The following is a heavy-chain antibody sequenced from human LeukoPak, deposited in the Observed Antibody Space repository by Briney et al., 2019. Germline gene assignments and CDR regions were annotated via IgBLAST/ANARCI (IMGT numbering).Heavy chain of an antibody. CDR2: INHSGST. V-gene: IGHV4-34*01. CDR1: GFTFSSYA. D-gene: IGHD6-19*01. CDR3: ARRSRSIAVAGKEKYYFDY. Sequence: GSLRLSCAASGFTFSSYAMSWVRQPPGKGLEWIGEINHSGSTNYNPSLKSRVTISVDTSKNQFSLKLSSVTAADTAVYYCARRSRSIAVAGKEKYYFDYWGQGTLVTVSS. J-gene: IGHJ4*02.